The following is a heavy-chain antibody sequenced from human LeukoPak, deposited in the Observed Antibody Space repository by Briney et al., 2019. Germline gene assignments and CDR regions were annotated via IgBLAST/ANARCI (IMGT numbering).Heavy chain of an antibody. CDR3: TTVSYDISLL. CDR1: GFIFSNYY. CDR2: IKSKTDGGTT. J-gene: IGHJ4*02. D-gene: IGHD3-9*01. Sequence: GGSLRLSCAASGFIFSNYYMSWIRQAPGKGLEWVGRIKSKTDGGTTDYAAPVKGRFTISRDDSKNTLYLQMNSLKTEDTAVYYCTTVSYDISLLWGQGTLVTVSS. V-gene: IGHV3-15*01.